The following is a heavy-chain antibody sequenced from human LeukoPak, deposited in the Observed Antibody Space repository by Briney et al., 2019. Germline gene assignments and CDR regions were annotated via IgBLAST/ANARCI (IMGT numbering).Heavy chain of an antibody. V-gene: IGHV3-74*03. CDR3: ARGGTELAVTTTGIDY. D-gene: IGHD4-11*01. CDR2: IKSDGSTT. CDR1: GFTFSSYW. J-gene: IGHJ4*02. Sequence: PGGSLRLSCAASGFTFSSYWMHWVRQAPGKGLVWVSRIKSDGSTTTYADPVKGRFTISRDNAKNTLYLQMSSLRAEDTAVYYCARGGTELAVTTTGIDYWGRGTLVTVSS.